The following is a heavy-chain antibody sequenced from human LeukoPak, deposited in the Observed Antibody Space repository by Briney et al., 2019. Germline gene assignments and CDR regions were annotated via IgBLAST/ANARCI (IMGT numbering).Heavy chain of an antibody. Sequence: GGSLRLSCAASGFTFSSYAMPWVRQAPGKGLEWVAVISYDGSNKYYADSVKGRFTISRDNSKNTLYLQMNSLRAEDTAVYYCARDLGSSSYWFDPWGREPWSPSPQ. D-gene: IGHD6-6*01. J-gene: IGHJ5*02. CDR2: ISYDGSNK. V-gene: IGHV3-30-3*01. CDR1: GFTFSSYA. CDR3: ARDLGSSSYWFDP.